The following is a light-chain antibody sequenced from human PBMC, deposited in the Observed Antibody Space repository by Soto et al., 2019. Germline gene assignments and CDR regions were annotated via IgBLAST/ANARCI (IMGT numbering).Light chain of an antibody. J-gene: IGLJ2*01. CDR1: SSNIGAGYD. CDR3: QSYDSSLKV. Sequence: QSVLTQPPSVSGAPGQRVTLSCTGSSSNIGAGYDVHWYQQLPGTAPKLLIYGNSNRPSGVPDRFSGSKSGTSASLAITGLQAEDEADYYCQSYDSSLKVFGGGTKHTV. V-gene: IGLV1-40*01. CDR2: GNS.